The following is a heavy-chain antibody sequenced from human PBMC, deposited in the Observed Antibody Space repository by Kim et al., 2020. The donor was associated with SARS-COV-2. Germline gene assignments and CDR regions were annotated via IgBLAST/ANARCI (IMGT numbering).Heavy chain of an antibody. Sequence: GGSLRLSCAASGFTFSSYGMHWVRQAPGKGLEWVAVIWYDGSNKYYADSVKGRFTISRDNSKNTLYLQMNSLRAEDTAVYYCARDLGRRANLHKINYYDPMNWGQGTLVTVSS. D-gene: IGHD3-22*01. V-gene: IGHV3-33*01. CDR2: IWYDGSNK. CDR3: ARDLGRRANLHKINYYDPMN. J-gene: IGHJ4*02. CDR1: GFTFSSYG.